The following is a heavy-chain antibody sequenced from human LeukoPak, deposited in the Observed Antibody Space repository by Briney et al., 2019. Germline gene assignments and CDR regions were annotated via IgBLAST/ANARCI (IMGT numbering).Heavy chain of an antibody. CDR3: ARDRASKMVRGVADY. CDR1: GFTFSSYS. CDR2: ISSSSYI. V-gene: IGHV3-21*01. D-gene: IGHD3-10*01. Sequence: GRSLRLSCAASGFTFSSYSMNWVRQAPGKGLEWVSSISSSSYIYYADSVKGRFTISRDNAKNSLYLQMNSLRAEDTAVYYCARDRASKMVRGVADYWGQGTLVTVSS. J-gene: IGHJ4*02.